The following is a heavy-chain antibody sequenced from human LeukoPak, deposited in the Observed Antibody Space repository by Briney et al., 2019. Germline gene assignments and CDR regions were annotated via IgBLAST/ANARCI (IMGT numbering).Heavy chain of an antibody. CDR1: GYTFTSYY. V-gene: IGHV1-46*01. Sequence: ASVKVSCKASGYTFTSYYMHWVRQAPGQGLEWMGIINPSGGSTSYAQQFQGRVTMTRDMSTSPVYMELSSLRSEDTAVYYCARDFYDKRYFDWFSTSPSGYFDYWGQGTLVTVSS. CDR3: ARDFYDKRYFDWFSTSPSGYFDY. D-gene: IGHD3-9*01. J-gene: IGHJ4*02. CDR2: INPSGGST.